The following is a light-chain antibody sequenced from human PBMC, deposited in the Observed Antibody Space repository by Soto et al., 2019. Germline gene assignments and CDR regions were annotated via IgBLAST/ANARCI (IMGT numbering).Light chain of an antibody. CDR3: SSYAGSNNYV. CDR2: EVS. J-gene: IGLJ1*01. Sequence: QSALTQPPSASGSPGQSVTISCTGTSSDVGGYKYVSWYRQHPGKAPKFMIYEVSKRPSGVPDRFSGSKSGNTASLTVSGLQAEDEADYFCSSYAGSNNYVFGTGTKLTVL. V-gene: IGLV2-8*01. CDR1: SSDVGGYKY.